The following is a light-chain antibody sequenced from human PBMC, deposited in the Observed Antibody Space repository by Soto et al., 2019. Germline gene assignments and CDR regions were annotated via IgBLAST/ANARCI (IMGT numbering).Light chain of an antibody. CDR1: QSVSSSY. J-gene: IGKJ4*01. V-gene: IGKV3-20*01. CDR2: GAS. CDR3: QQYGSSPLT. Sequence: EIVLTQSPGTLSLSPGERATLSCRASQSVSSSYLAWYQQKPGQAPRLPIYGASSRATGIPDRFSGSGSGTDFTLTISRLEPEDFAVYYCQQYGSSPLTLGGGTKVDIK.